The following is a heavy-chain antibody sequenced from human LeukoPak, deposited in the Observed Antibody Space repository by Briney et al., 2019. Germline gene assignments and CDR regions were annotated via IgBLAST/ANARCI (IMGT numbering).Heavy chain of an antibody. D-gene: IGHD4-17*01. J-gene: IGHJ4*02. CDR1: GGSISSYY. CDR3: ARAPPDYGDYVGLYYFDY. Sequence: SETLSLTCTVSGGSISSYYWSWIRQPPGKGLEWIGYMYYSGSTNYNPSLKSQVTISVDTSKNQFSLKLSSVTAADTAVYYCARAPPDYGDYVGLYYFDYWGQGTLVTVSS. V-gene: IGHV4-59*01. CDR2: MYYSGST.